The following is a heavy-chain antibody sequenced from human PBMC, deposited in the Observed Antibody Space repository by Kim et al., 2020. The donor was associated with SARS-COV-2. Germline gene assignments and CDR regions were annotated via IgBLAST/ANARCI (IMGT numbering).Heavy chain of an antibody. Sequence: DYVKGRFNISRDNSKNTRYLQMNSLRAEDTAVYYCARGGAYYDILTGYYHWGQGTLVTVSS. J-gene: IGHJ4*02. CDR3: ARGGAYYDILTGYYH. V-gene: IGHV3-30*07. D-gene: IGHD3-9*01.